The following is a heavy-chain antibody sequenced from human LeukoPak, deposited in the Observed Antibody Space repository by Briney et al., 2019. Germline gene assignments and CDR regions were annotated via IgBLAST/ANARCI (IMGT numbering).Heavy chain of an antibody. CDR1: GFTFSSYA. CDR3: AKGGYSSGWRNYFDY. Sequence: GGSLRLSCAASGFTFSSYAMSWVRQAPGKGLEWVSAISGSGGSTYYADSVKGRFTISRDNSKDTLYLQMNSLRAEDTAVYYCAKGGYSSGWRNYFDYWGQGTLVTVSS. D-gene: IGHD6-19*01. CDR2: ISGSGGST. J-gene: IGHJ4*02. V-gene: IGHV3-23*01.